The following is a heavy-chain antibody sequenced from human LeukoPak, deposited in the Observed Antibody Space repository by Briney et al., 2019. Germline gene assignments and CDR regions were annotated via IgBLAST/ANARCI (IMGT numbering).Heavy chain of an antibody. CDR2: ISAYNGNT. CDR3: ARDMGGVTIFGVVIAFYGMDV. D-gene: IGHD3-3*01. CDR1: GYAFTSYG. J-gene: IGHJ6*02. V-gene: IGHV1-18*01. Sequence: ASVKVSCKASGYAFTSYGISWVRQAPGQGLEWMGWISAYNGNTNYAQKFQGRVTMTRDTSISTAYMELSRLRSDDTAVYYCARDMGGVTIFGVVIAFYGMDVWGQGTTVTVSS.